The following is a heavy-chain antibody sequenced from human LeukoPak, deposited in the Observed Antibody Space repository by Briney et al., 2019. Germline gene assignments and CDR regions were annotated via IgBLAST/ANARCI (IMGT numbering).Heavy chain of an antibody. CDR2: IKQDGSER. V-gene: IGHV3-7*01. CDR1: GFTFSRYW. D-gene: IGHD6-13*01. Sequence: GGSLRLSCAASGFTFSRYWMTWGRQAPGKVLEWVANIKQDGSERYYVDSVKGRFTISRDNAKNSLFLQMNSLRAEDMAVYYCARGIAAAGTRLAYYYYMDVWGKGPRSPSP. J-gene: IGHJ6*03. CDR3: ARGIAAAGTRLAYYYYMDV.